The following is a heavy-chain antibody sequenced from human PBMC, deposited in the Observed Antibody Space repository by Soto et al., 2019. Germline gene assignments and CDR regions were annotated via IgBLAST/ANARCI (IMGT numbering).Heavy chain of an antibody. Sequence: GGSLRLSCAASGSTFSSYWMSWVRQAPGKGLEWVANIKQDGSEKYYVDSVKGRFTISRDNAKNSLYLQMNNLRAEDTAVYYCARKDYAILTGYPDYWGQGTLVTVSS. J-gene: IGHJ4*02. V-gene: IGHV3-7*01. CDR1: GSTFSSYW. D-gene: IGHD3-9*01. CDR2: IKQDGSEK. CDR3: ARKDYAILTGYPDY.